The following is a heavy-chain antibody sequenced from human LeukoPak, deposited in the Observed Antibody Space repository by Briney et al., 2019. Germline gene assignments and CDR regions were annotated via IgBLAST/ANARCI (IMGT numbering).Heavy chain of an antibody. V-gene: IGHV4-39*01. CDR1: GGSLSSSSYY. Sequence: SETLSLTCTVSGGSLSSSSYYWGWIRQPPGKGLEWIGSIYYSGSTYCNPSLKSRVTISVDTSKNQFSLKLSSVTAADTAVYYCARHLLGFSYYGSGSYDFYFDYWGQGTLVTVSS. J-gene: IGHJ4*02. CDR2: IYYSGST. CDR3: ARHLLGFSYYGSGSYDFYFDY. D-gene: IGHD3-10*01.